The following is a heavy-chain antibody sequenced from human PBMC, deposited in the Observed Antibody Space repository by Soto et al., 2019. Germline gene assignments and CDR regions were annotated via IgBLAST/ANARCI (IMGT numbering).Heavy chain of an antibody. J-gene: IGHJ6*02. CDR1: GGSISSYY. V-gene: IGHV4-59*01. CDR2: IYYSGST. CDR3: ARDGFGDPFYYYGMDV. D-gene: IGHD3-10*01. Sequence: QVQLQESGPGRVKPSETLSLTCTVSGGSISSYYWSWIRQPPGKGLEWIGYIYYSGSTNYNPSLKSRVTISVDKSKNQFSLKLSSVTAADTAVYYCARDGFGDPFYYYGMDVWGQVTTVTVSS.